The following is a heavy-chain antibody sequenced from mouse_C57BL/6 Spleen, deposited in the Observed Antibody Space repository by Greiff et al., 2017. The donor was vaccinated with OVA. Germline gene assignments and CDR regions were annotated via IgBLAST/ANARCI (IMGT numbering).Heavy chain of an antibody. CDR1: GFSLTSYG. CDR2: IWGDGST. J-gene: IGHJ1*03. Sequence: VKVEESGPGLVAPSQSLSITCTVSGFSLTSYGVSWVRQPPGKGLEWLGVIWGDGSTNYHSALISRLSISKDNSKSQVFLKLNSLQTADTATYDCAKFRDYYGSSYWYFDVWGTGTTVTVSS. CDR3: AKFRDYYGSSYWYFDV. D-gene: IGHD1-1*01. V-gene: IGHV2-3*01.